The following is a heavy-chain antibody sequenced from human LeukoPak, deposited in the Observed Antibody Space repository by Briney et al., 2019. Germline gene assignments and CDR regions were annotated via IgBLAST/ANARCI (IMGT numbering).Heavy chain of an antibody. J-gene: IGHJ4*02. CDR2: IYYSGST. V-gene: IGHV4-59*12. CDR1: GGSISSYY. Sequence: SETLSLTCTVSGGSISSYYWSWIRQPPGKGLEWIGYIYYSGSTNYNPSLKSRVTISVDTSKNQFSLKVSSVTAADTAVYYCARAEYYGSGSYFDYWGQGTLVTVSS. D-gene: IGHD3-10*01. CDR3: ARAEYYGSGSYFDY.